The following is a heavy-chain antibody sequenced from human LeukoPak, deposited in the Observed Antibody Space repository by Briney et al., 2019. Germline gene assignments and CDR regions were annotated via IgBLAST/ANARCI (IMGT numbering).Heavy chain of an antibody. CDR3: ATGNWGSAFDY. CDR1: GYTFTGYY. D-gene: IGHD7-27*01. Sequence: ASVKASCKASGYTFTGYYMHWVRQAPGQGLEWMGGFDPEDGETIYAQKFQGRVTMTEDTSTDTAYMELSSLRSEDTAVYYCATGNWGSAFDYWGQGTWSPSPQ. J-gene: IGHJ4*02. CDR2: FDPEDGET. V-gene: IGHV1-24*01.